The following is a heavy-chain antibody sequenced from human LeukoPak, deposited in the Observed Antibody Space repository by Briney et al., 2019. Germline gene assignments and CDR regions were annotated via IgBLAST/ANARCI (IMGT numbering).Heavy chain of an antibody. CDR2: ISAYNGNT. CDR1: GYTFTSYY. J-gene: IGHJ6*02. CDR3: ARVIPAATVGSCYYGMDV. V-gene: IGHV1-18*04. D-gene: IGHD2-2*01. Sequence: ASVKVSCKASGYTFTSYYMHWVRQAPGQGLEWMGWISAYNGNTNFAQKFQGRVTMTTETSTSTAYMELRSLTSDDTAVYYCARVIPAATVGSCYYGMDVWGHGTTVTVSS.